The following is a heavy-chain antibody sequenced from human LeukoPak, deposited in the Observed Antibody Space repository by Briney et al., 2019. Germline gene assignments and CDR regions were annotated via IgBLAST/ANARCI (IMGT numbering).Heavy chain of an antibody. V-gene: IGHV3-66*01. J-gene: IGHJ4*02. Sequence: GGSLRLSCAASGFTVSSNYMSWVRQAPGKGLEWVSVIYSGGSTYYADSVKGRFTISRDNSKNTLYLQMNSLRAEDTAVYYCARDPVAGTEVPYDYWGQGTLATVSS. CDR3: ARDPVAGTEVPYDY. CDR1: GFTVSSNY. CDR2: IYSGGST. D-gene: IGHD6-19*01.